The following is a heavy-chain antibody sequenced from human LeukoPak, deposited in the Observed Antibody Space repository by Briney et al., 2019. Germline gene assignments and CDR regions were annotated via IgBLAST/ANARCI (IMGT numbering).Heavy chain of an antibody. CDR1: GFTFSSSA. D-gene: IGHD3-10*01. Sequence: GGSLILSCAASGFTFSSSAMSWVRQAPGKGLEWVSTISGSGDRTYYADSVKGRFTISRDNSKNTLFLHMNSLRAEDTAVYSCAKGYYGSGSYGWFDYWGQGTLVTVSS. CDR2: ISGSGDRT. J-gene: IGHJ4*02. CDR3: AKGYYGSGSYGWFDY. V-gene: IGHV3-23*01.